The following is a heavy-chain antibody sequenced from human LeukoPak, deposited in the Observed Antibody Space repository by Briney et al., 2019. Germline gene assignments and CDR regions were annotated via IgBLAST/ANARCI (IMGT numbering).Heavy chain of an antibody. Sequence: SETLSLTCTVSGGSISSSSYYWGWIRQPPGKGREWIGSIYYSGSTYYNPSLKSRLNISVDTSKTQFSLKLSSVTAADTAVYYCASHCSSTSCYDDYWGQGTLVTVSS. J-gene: IGHJ4*02. CDR2: IYYSGST. V-gene: IGHV4-39*01. CDR1: GGSISSSSYY. CDR3: ASHCSSTSCYDDY. D-gene: IGHD2-2*01.